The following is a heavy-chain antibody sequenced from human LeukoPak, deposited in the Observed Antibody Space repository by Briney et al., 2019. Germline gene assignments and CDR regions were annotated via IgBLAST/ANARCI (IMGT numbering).Heavy chain of an antibody. D-gene: IGHD3-9*01. V-gene: IGHV3-7*01. CDR2: IKQDGSEK. Sequence: PGGSLRLSCAASGFTFSSYWMSWVRQAPGKGLEWVANIKQDGSEKYYVDSVKGRFTISRDNAKNSLYLQMNSLRAEDTAVYYCARVSPANYDILTGYYRQYYYYYGMDVWGQGTTVTVSS. CDR1: GFTFSSYW. CDR3: ARVSPANYDILTGYYRQYYYYYGMDV. J-gene: IGHJ6*02.